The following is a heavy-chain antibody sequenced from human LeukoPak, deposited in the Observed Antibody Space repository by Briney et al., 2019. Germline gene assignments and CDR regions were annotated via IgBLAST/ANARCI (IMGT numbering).Heavy chain of an antibody. CDR2: ISTSSSYK. Sequence: GGSLRLSCAASGFTFSSYSMNWVRQAPGKGLEWVSFISTSSSYKYYADSVKGRFTISRDNAKNSLFLQMNSLRAEDTAVYYCARVANWNYGYYDYYMDVWGKGTTVTVSS. V-gene: IGHV3-21*01. D-gene: IGHD1-7*01. CDR1: GFTFSSYS. J-gene: IGHJ6*03. CDR3: ARVANWNYGYYDYYMDV.